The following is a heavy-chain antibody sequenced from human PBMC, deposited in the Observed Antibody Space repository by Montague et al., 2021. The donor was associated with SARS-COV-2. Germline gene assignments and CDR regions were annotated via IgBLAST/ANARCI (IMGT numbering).Heavy chain of an antibody. J-gene: IGHJ2*01. CDR1: VGSFSGYY. CDR2: INHTGST. Sequence: SETLSLTCAVYVGSFSGYYWSWIRQSPGKGLEWIGEINHTGSTKYNPPLKSRVTISVGTSKNQFSLRLSSVSAADTAVYYCARADYGGNRYWYFDLWGRGTLVTVPS. D-gene: IGHD4-23*01. V-gene: IGHV4-34*01. CDR3: ARADYGGNRYWYFDL.